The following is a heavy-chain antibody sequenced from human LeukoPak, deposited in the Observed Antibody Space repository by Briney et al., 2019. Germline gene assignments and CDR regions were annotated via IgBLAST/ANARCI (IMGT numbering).Heavy chain of an antibody. CDR3: ARVRIGQQLDKYYYYAMDV. CDR1: GYTFTDYY. J-gene: IGHJ6*02. D-gene: IGHD6-13*01. CDR2: INPNSGGT. V-gene: IGHV1-2*02. Sequence: GASVKVSCKASGYTFTDYYMHWVRQAPGQGLEWVGWINPNSGGTNYAQKFQGRVTMTTDTSISTAYMEVSRLRSDDTAVYYCARVRIGQQLDKYYYYAMDVWGRGTTVTVSS.